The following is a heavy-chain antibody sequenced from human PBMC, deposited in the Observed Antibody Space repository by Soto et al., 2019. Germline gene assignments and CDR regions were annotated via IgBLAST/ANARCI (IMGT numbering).Heavy chain of an antibody. D-gene: IGHD2-2*01. Sequence: QVQLVQSGAEVKKPRSSVKVSCKASGGTFSSYAISWVRQAPGQGLEWMGGIIPIFGTANYAQKFQGRVTITADESTSTAYMELSSLRSEDTAGYYWARDRAAVVGPAAAPSFDYWGQGTLVTVSS. V-gene: IGHV1-69*01. CDR3: ARDRAAVVGPAAAPSFDY. J-gene: IGHJ4*02. CDR1: GGTFSSYA. CDR2: IIPIFGTA.